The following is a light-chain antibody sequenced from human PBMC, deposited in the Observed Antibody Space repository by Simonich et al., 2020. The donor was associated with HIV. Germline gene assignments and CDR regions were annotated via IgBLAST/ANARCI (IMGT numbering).Light chain of an antibody. CDR2: GAS. Sequence: EIVITQSPATLSVSPGERATLSFRTSQSISSNLAWYQRKPGQAPRLLIYGASNRATAIPARLSGSGFGTEFTLTISSMQSEDFAVYYCQQYNNWPSPFTFGPGTKVDIK. V-gene: IGKV3-15*01. J-gene: IGKJ3*01. CDR1: QSISSN. CDR3: QQYNNWPSPFT.